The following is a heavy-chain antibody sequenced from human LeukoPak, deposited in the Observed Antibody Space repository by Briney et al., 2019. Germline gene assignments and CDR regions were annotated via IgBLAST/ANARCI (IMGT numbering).Heavy chain of an antibody. Sequence: PGGSLRLSCAASGFTFSSYAMSWVRQAPGKGLEWVSAISGSGGSTYHADSVKGRFTISRDNSKNTLYLQMNSLRAEDTAVHYCAKDSSYGGNSIFDYWGQGTLVTVSS. CDR2: ISGSGGST. J-gene: IGHJ4*02. CDR3: AKDSSYGGNSIFDY. CDR1: GFTFSSYA. V-gene: IGHV3-23*01. D-gene: IGHD4-23*01.